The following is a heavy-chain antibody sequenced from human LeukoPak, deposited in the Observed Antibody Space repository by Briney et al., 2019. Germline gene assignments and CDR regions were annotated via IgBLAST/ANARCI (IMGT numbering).Heavy chain of an antibody. CDR3: TRLYYYDSSGSF. V-gene: IGHV3-15*01. CDR2: IKSKTDGGTT. CDR1: GFTFSNAW. J-gene: IGHJ4*02. D-gene: IGHD3-22*01. Sequence: GGSLRLSCAASGFTFSNAWMSWVRQAPGRGLEWVGRIKSKTDGGTTDYAAPVKGRFTISRDDSKNTLYLQMNSLKTEDTAVYYCTRLYYYDSSGSFWGQGTLVTVSS.